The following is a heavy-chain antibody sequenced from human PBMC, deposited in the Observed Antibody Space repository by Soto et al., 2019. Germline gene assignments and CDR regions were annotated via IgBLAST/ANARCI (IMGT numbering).Heavy chain of an antibody. V-gene: IGHV3-74*01. CDR3: ARRNYSNYVGYYYGMDV. Sequence: GGSLRLSCAASGFTFSSYWMHWVRQAPGKGLVWVSRINSDGSSTSYADSVKGRFTISRDNAKNTLYLQMNSLRAEDTAVCYCARRNYSNYVGYYYGMDVWGQGTRVTVSS. CDR2: INSDGSST. D-gene: IGHD4-4*01. J-gene: IGHJ6*02. CDR1: GFTFSSYW.